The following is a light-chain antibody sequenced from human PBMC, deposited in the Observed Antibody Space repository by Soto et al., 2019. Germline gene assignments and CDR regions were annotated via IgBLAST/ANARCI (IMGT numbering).Light chain of an antibody. J-gene: IGLJ2*01. V-gene: IGLV3-21*02. CDR1: DIGIRS. CDR3: QVWDNNSEHTVV. Sequence: SYELSQPPSVSVAPGQPARITCGGNDIGIRSVQWYQQRPGQAPVLVVYDDNHRPSGIPERFSGSNSGNTATLTISRVEAGDEADYYCQVWDNNSEHTVVFGGGTKLTVL. CDR2: DDN.